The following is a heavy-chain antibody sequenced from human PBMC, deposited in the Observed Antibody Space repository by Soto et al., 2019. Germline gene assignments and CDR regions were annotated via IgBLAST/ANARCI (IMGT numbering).Heavy chain of an antibody. V-gene: IGHV3-48*02. CDR3: TRERI. Sequence: PGGSLRLSCAASGFTFSDYAMNWVRQVPGKGLEWISQIASSGTPIYYADSVRGRFTISRDNAENSLYLQMNSLRDEDTAVYFCTRERIWGQGTLVTVSS. CDR2: IASSGTPI. CDR1: GFTFSDYA. J-gene: IGHJ4*02.